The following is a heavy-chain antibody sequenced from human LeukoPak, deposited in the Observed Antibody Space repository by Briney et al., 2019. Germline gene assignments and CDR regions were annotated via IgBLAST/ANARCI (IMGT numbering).Heavy chain of an antibody. D-gene: IGHD4-23*01. CDR1: GGSISSPSYY. Sequence: IPSETLSLTCTVSGGSISSPSYYWGWLRQSPGKGLEWIGSIYYSGSTYYNPSLKSRVTISLDTSKKQFSLKLNSVTAADTAVYYCARETPVGLIRAFDIWGQGTMVTVSS. CDR3: ARETPVGLIRAFDI. CDR2: IYYSGST. J-gene: IGHJ3*02. V-gene: IGHV4-39*07.